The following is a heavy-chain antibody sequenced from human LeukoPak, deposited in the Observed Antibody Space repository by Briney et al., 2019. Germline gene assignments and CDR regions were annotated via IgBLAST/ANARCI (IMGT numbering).Heavy chain of an antibody. V-gene: IGHV3-74*01. CDR2: INADGSST. CDR1: GFTFSRYW. J-gene: IGHJ4*02. D-gene: IGHD5-24*01. CDR3: VRTRVELATSLLDF. Sequence: GGSLRLSCAASGFTFSRYWMHWVRQAPGKGLVWVSRINADGSSTNYADPVKGRFTISRDNAKNTLYLQMNSLRAEDTAVYYCVRTRVELATSLLDFWGQGTLVTVSS.